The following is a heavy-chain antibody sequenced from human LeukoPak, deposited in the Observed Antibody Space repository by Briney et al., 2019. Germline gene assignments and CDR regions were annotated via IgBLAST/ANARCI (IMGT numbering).Heavy chain of an antibody. D-gene: IGHD6-6*01. CDR2: IYTGVST. J-gene: IGHJ6*03. Sequence: PGGSLRLSCAASGFTVSNNYMSWVRQAPGKGLEWVSVIYTGVSTYYADSVKGRFAISRDNSKNTLYLQMHSLRAEDTGVYYCARVRPHPIIDVWGKGTTVTASS. CDR1: GFTVSNNY. CDR3: ARVRPHPIIDV. V-gene: IGHV3-53*01.